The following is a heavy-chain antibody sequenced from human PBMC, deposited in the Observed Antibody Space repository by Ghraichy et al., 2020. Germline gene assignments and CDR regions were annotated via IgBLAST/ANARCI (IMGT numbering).Heavy chain of an antibody. CDR1: GDSVSTNTAA. CDR2: TLYRSRWSY. Sequence: TLSLTCAISGDSVSTNTAAWNWIRQSPSRGLEWLGRTLYRSRWSYDYAVSVKGRITIIPDTSNNQFSLQLKSVTPEDTAVYYCARDLPYCSGGNCYSLGENSYSHYFDYWGQGTLVTVSS. J-gene: IGHJ4*02. D-gene: IGHD2-15*01. CDR3: ARDLPYCSGGNCYSLGENSYSHYFDY. V-gene: IGHV6-1*01.